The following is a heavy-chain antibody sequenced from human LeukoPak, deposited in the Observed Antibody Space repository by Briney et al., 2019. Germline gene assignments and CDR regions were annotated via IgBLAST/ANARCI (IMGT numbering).Heavy chain of an antibody. CDR3: ARDTVGVTDY. CDR2: ISSSSSFI. CDR1: GFTFSSYS. Sequence: GGSLRLSCVASGFTFSSYSVNWVRQAPGKGLEWVSSISSSSSFIYYGDSVKGRFTISRDNAKKSLYLQMNSLRAEDTALYYCARDTVGVTDYWGQGTLVTVSS. D-gene: IGHD1-26*01. V-gene: IGHV3-21*01. J-gene: IGHJ4*02.